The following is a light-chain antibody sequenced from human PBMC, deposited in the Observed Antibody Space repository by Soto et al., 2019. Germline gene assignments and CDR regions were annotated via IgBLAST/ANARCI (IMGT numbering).Light chain of an antibody. CDR3: FSYAGRDTLVV. J-gene: IGLJ2*01. CDR1: SSDLGSYNL. Sequence: QSALTQPASVSGSPGQSITISCTGTSSDLGSYNLVSWYQHHPGKAPKLIIYEATKRPSGISSRFSGSKSGYTASLTISGLQAEDEAFYSCFSYAGRDTLVVSGGGTQLTV. CDR2: EAT. V-gene: IGLV2-23*01.